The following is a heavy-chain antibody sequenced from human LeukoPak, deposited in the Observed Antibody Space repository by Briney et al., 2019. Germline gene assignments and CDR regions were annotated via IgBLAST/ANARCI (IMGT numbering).Heavy chain of an antibody. CDR3: ARYGVVGNWFDP. J-gene: IGHJ5*02. V-gene: IGHV4-4*07. D-gene: IGHD3-22*01. CDR1: GGSISSYY. Sequence: SETLSLTCTVSGGSISSYYWSWIRQPAGKGLEWIGRIYTSGGTNYNPSLKSRVTMSVDTSKNQFSLKLSSVTAADTAVYYCARYGVVGNWFDPWGQGTLVTVSS. CDR2: IYTSGGT.